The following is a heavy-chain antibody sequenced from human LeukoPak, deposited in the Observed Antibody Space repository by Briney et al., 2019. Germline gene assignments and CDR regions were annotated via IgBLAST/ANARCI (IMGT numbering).Heavy chain of an antibody. CDR1: GFPFSSYS. D-gene: IGHD2-15*01. Sequence: GSLRLSFAASGFPFSSYSMNWVRQAPGKGLEWVSSISSSSSYIYYADSEKGRFTISRDNAKNSLYLQMNSLRAEDTAVYYCARGDCSGGSCYDFDCWGQGTLVTVSS. J-gene: IGHJ4*02. CDR2: ISSSSSYI. CDR3: ARGDCSGGSCYDFDC. V-gene: IGHV3-21*04.